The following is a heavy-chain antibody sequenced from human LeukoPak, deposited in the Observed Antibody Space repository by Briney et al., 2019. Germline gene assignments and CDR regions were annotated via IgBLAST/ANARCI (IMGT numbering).Heavy chain of an antibody. CDR2: INNNGDST. CDR3: TRGGGGSFPHY. V-gene: IGHV3-64*04. Sequence: PGGSLRLSCSASGFTFSTFAMHWVRQAPGKRLEYVSGINNNGDSTYYSDSVKARLTISRDNSKNTLYLQMNSLRAEDTAVYYCTRGGGGSFPHYWGQGTLVTVSS. D-gene: IGHD2-21*01. J-gene: IGHJ4*02. CDR1: GFTFSTFA.